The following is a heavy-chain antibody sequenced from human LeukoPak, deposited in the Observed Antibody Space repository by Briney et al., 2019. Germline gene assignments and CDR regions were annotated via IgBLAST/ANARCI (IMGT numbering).Heavy chain of an antibody. CDR3: ARNSGSYQGDFQH. Sequence: SETLSLTCTVSGGSISSSSYYWGWIRQPPGKGLEWIGSIYYSGSTYYNPSLKSRVTISVDTSKNQFSLKLSSVTAADTAVYYCARNSGSYQGDFQHWGQGTLVTVSS. V-gene: IGHV4-39*07. CDR1: GGSISSSSYY. J-gene: IGHJ1*01. D-gene: IGHD1-26*01. CDR2: IYYSGST.